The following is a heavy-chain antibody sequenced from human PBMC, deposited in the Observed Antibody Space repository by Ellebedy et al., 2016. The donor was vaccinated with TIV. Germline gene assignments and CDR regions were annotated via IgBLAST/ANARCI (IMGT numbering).Heavy chain of an antibody. V-gene: IGHV5-51*01. Sequence: GESLKISCKGSGYSFTSYWIGWVRQMPGKGLEWMGIIYPGDSDTRYSPSFQGQVTISADKSISTAYLQWSSLKASDTAMYYCARLGYYYGSGSSKVYYYYGMDVWGQGTTVTVSS. CDR1: GYSFTSYW. D-gene: IGHD3-10*01. CDR3: ARLGYYYGSGSSKVYYYYGMDV. CDR2: IYPGDSDT. J-gene: IGHJ6*02.